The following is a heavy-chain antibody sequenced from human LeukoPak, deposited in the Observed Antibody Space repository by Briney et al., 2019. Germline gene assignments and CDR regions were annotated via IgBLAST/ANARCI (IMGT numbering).Heavy chain of an antibody. CDR3: ARVYRNSMVDY. CDR2: IYYSGST. CDR1: GGSISSHY. D-gene: IGHD4-11*01. J-gene: IGHJ4*02. V-gene: IGHV4-59*11. Sequence: SETLSLTCDVSGGSISSHYWSWIRQPPGEGLEWIGYIYYSGSTNYKPSLKSRVTISVHTSKKQFSLKLTSVTAADTAAYYCARVYRNSMVDYWGQGTVVTVSS.